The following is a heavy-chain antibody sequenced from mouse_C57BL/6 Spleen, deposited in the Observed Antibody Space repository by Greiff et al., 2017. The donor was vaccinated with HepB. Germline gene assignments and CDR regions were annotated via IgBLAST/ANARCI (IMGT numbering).Heavy chain of an antibody. CDR3: ARGDGYWAD. Sequence: QVQLQQPGAELVKPGASVKLSCKASGYTFTSYWMQWVKQRPGQGLEWIGEIDPSDSYTNYNQKFKGKATLTVDTSSSTAYTQLSSLTSEDSAVYYCARGDGYWADWGQGTTLTVSS. CDR2: IDPSDSYT. V-gene: IGHV1-50*01. J-gene: IGHJ2*01. CDR1: GYTFTSYW. D-gene: IGHD2-3*01.